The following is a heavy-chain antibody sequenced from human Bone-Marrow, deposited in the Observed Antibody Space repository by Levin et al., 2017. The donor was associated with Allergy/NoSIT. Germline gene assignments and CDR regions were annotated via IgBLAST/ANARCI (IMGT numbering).Heavy chain of an antibody. Sequence: VSGPTLVKPKQTLTLTCTVSGLSLSTSGVGVGWIRQPPGKALEWLALIYWDDHDRYSPSLKNRLTISQDTSKNQVVLTMTNMDPEDSGTYYCAHRQGAYDFNYNWFDPWGQGILVTVSS. CDR1: GLSLSTSGVG. CDR3: AHRQGAYDFNYNWFDP. V-gene: IGHV2-5*02. CDR2: IYWDDHD. D-gene: IGHD5-12*01. J-gene: IGHJ5*02.